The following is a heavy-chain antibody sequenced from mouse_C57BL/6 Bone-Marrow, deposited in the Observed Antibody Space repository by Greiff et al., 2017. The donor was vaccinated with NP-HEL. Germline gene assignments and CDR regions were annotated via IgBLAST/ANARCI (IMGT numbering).Heavy chain of an antibody. V-gene: IGHV5-15*01. D-gene: IGHD1-1*01. J-gene: IGHJ4*01. CDR2: ISNLAYSI. CDR1: GFTFSDYG. CDR3: ARHPPIYYYGSSYAMDY. Sequence: EVMLVESGGGLVQPGGSLKLSCAASGFTFSDYGMAWVRQAPRKGPEWVAFISNLAYSIYYADTVTGRFTISRENAKNTLYLEMSSLRSEDTAMYYCARHPPIYYYGSSYAMDYWGQGTSVTVSS.